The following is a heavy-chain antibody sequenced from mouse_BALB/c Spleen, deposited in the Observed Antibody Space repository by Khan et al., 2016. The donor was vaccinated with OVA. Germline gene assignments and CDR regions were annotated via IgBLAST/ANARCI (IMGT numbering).Heavy chain of an antibody. J-gene: IGHJ3*01. Sequence: VQLQESGAELVKPGASVKLSCKASGYTFTSYQMYWVKQRPGQGLEWIGEINPSNGGTNFNEKFKSKATLTVDKSSSTAFMQLSSLTSEDSAVYYFTRGGYGGFAYWGQGTLVTVSA. CDR2: INPSNGGT. CDR1: GYTFTSYQ. CDR3: TRGGYGGFAY. V-gene: IGHV1S81*02. D-gene: IGHD3-1*01.